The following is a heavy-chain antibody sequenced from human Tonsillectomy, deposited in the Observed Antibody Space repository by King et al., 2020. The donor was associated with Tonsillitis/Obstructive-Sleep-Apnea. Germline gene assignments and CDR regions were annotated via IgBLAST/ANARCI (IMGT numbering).Heavy chain of an antibody. J-gene: IGHJ3*02. V-gene: IGHV1-69*01. Sequence: VQLVQSGAEVKKPGSSVKVSCKASGGTFSSYVISWVRQAPGQGLEWMGGIIPIFGTANYAQKFQGRVTITADESTSTAYMELSSLRFEDTAVYYCARFSIDIVVVPGVRLGFDIWGQGTVVTVSS. CDR3: ARFSIDIVVVPGVRLGFDI. CDR1: GGTFSSYV. D-gene: IGHD2-2*01. CDR2: IIPIFGTA.